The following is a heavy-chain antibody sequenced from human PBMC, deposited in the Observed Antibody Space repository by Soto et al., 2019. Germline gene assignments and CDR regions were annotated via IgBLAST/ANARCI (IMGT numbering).Heavy chain of an antibody. CDR3: ARDLAFPRRFGNYWFDP. J-gene: IGHJ5*02. V-gene: IGHV4-34*01. D-gene: IGHD3-10*01. CDR2: INHSGST. CDR1: GGSFSGYY. Sequence: SETLSLTCAVYGGSFSGYYWNWIRQPPGKGLEWVGEINHSGSTNYNPSLKSRVTISLDTSKNQFSLKLSSMTAADTAVYYCARDLAFPRRFGNYWFDPLGQGNLVTVSS.